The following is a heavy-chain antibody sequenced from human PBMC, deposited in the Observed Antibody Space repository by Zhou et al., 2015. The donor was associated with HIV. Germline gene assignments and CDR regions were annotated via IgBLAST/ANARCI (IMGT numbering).Heavy chain of an antibody. CDR1: GYTFTNYP. CDR3: ARADWNDVKDF. V-gene: IGHV7-4-1*02. D-gene: IGHD1-1*01. CDR2: INTNTGNP. J-gene: IGHJ4*02. Sequence: QVQLVQSGSELKKPGASVKVSCTASGYTFTNYPVNWVRQAPGQGLEWMGRINTNTGNPTYAQGFMGRFVFSLDTSVSTAYLQISSLKTEDTAVYYCARADWNDVKDFWGQGTLVTVFS.